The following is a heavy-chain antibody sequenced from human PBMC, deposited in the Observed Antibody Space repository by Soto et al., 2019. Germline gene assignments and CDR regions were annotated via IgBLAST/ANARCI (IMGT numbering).Heavy chain of an antibody. V-gene: IGHV4-61*01. J-gene: IGHJ4*02. Sequence: SETLSLTCTVSGDSVSSGNYYCSWIRQHPGKGLEWIGYFYYTGSTNYNPSLKSRVTISIDASKNQFSLRLSSVTAADTAVYYCARSMYYSDGSNYSPFDYWGQGTLVTVSS. CDR2: FYYTGST. CDR1: GDSVSSGNYY. D-gene: IGHD3-22*01. CDR3: ARSMYYSDGSNYSPFDY.